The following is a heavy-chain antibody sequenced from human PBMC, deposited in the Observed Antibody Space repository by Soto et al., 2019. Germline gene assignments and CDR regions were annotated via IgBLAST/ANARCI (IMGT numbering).Heavy chain of an antibody. CDR1: VFTFSSYC. Sequence: PGGSLRLSCAASVFTFSSYCMHWVRQAPGKGLEWVAVIWYDGSNKYYADSVKGRFTISRENSKNTLYLQMNSLRAEDTAVYYCARDWSSQAPTYYHHSSGLLWGKGTMVPVS. CDR3: ARDWSSQAPTYYHHSSGLL. J-gene: IGHJ3*01. V-gene: IGHV3-33*01. D-gene: IGHD3-22*01. CDR2: IWYDGSNK.